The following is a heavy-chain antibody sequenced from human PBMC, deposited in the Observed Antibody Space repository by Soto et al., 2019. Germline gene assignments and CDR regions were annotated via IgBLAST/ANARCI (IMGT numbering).Heavy chain of an antibody. CDR2: ISYDGSNK. J-gene: IGHJ3*02. V-gene: IGHV3-30*03. CDR1: GFTFSIYG. Sequence: PGGSLRLSCAASGFTFSIYGMHLVRQSPGKGLEWVAFISYDGSNKYYADSVKGRFTISRDNSKNTLYLQMNSLRGEDTAVSYCARRGSRGYNVLGHAFDIWAQGTMVTVSS. CDR3: ARRGSRGYNVLGHAFDI. D-gene: IGHD5-12*01.